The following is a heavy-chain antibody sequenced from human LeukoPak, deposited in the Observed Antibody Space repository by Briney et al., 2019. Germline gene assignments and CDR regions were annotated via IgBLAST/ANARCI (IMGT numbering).Heavy chain of an antibody. Sequence: PSETLSLTCTVSGGSISGYYWSWIRQPPWKGLEWIGYIYYSGSPDYNPSLKSRVTISVDTSKNQFSLKLSSVTAADTAVYYCARADSSGYFLYFDYWGQGTLVTVSS. J-gene: IGHJ4*02. CDR1: GGSISGYY. CDR2: IYYSGSP. V-gene: IGHV4-59*12. CDR3: ARADSSGYFLYFDY. D-gene: IGHD3-22*01.